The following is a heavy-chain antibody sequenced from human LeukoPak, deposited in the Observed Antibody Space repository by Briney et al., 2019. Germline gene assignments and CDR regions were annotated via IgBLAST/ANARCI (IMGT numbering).Heavy chain of an antibody. CDR1: GGSFSGYY. V-gene: IGHV4-34*01. Sequence: SETLSLTCAVYGGSFSGYYWSWIRQPPGKGLEWIGEINHSGSTNYNPSLKSRVTISVDTSKNQFSLKLSSVTAADTAVYYCARGFDSDWFDPWGQGTLVTVSS. D-gene: IGHD2-21*01. CDR3: ARGFDSDWFDP. CDR2: INHSGST. J-gene: IGHJ5*02.